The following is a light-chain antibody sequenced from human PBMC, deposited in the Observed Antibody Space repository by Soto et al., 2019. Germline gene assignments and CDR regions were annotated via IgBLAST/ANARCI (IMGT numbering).Light chain of an antibody. CDR2: GAS. Sequence: ERVMTQSPATLSVSPGERATLSCKASESVSSHLAWYQQKPGLAPRLLIYGASTRATGVPARFSGSGSGTDFTLTISRLEPEDFAVYYCQQYGSSPPWTFGQGTKVDIK. CDR1: ESVSSH. V-gene: IGKV3-15*01. CDR3: QQYGSSPPWT. J-gene: IGKJ1*01.